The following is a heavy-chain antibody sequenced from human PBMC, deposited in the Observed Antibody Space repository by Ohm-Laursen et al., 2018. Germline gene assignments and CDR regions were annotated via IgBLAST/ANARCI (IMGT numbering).Heavy chain of an antibody. CDR1: GFTFSTYS. D-gene: IGHD6-13*01. CDR2: ISSSSSYI. CDR3: ASGLYSSSWYMEEDY. J-gene: IGHJ4*02. V-gene: IGHV3-21*01. Sequence: SLRLSCAASGFTFSTYSMNWVRQAPGKGLEWVSSISSSSSYIYYADSVKGRFTISRDNAKNSLYLQMNSLRAEDTAVYYCASGLYSSSWYMEEDYWGQGPLVTVSS.